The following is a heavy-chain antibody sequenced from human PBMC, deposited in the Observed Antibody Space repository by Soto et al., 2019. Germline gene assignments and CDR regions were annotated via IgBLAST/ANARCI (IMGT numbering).Heavy chain of an antibody. Sequence: GWSLRLSCAASGFTFSSYGMHWVRQAPGKGLEWVAVISYDGSNKYYADSVKGRFTISRDNSKNTLYLQMNSLRAEDTAVYYGAKRYSSGGWGFDHWGQRSWVSVSS. D-gene: IGHD6-19*01. CDR1: GFTFSSYG. J-gene: IGHJ5*02. CDR3: AKRYSSGGWGFDH. CDR2: ISYDGSNK. V-gene: IGHV3-30*18.